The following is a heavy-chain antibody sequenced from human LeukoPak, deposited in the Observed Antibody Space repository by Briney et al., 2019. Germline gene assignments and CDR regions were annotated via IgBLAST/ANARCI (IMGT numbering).Heavy chain of an antibody. CDR1: GFTFSEYA. CDR3: ARVFLERLTSGYSDN. CDR2: ISYDGRQK. D-gene: IGHD3-3*01. J-gene: IGHJ4*02. Sequence: GGSLRLSCAASGFTFSEYAMHWVRQAPGKGLEWVAVISYDGRQKYYGDSVKGRFTISRDNPKSTLYLQMNSLRDDDTAVYYCARVFLERLTSGYSDNWGQGTLVTVSP. V-gene: IGHV3-30-3*01.